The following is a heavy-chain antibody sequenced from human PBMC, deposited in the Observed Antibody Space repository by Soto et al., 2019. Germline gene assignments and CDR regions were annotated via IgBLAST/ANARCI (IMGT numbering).Heavy chain of an antibody. Sequence: SETLSLTCTVSGGSISSGGYYWSWIRLHPGKGLEWIGYIYYSGSTYYNPSLKSRVTISVDTSKNQFSLKLSSVTAADTAVYYCARGVAIAAAGTIYWFDPWGQGTQVTVSS. CDR3: ARGVAIAAAGTIYWFDP. CDR2: IYYSGST. D-gene: IGHD6-13*01. V-gene: IGHV4-31*03. J-gene: IGHJ5*02. CDR1: GGSISSGGYY.